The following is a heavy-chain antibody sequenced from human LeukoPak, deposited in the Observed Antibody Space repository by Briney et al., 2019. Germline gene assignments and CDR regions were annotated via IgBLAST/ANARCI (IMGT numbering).Heavy chain of an antibody. V-gene: IGHV4-59*08. D-gene: IGHD3-16*02. CDR1: GGSTSTYY. CDR3: ARHIGGGIEDMDV. Sequence: SETLSLTCTVPGGSTSTYYRSSIRQSPGKGLGWSGLIYVTGTRYNPHLQSRVTISVAGSRNKFFLMMSSVTSAATTVYCCARHIGGGIEDMDVWAKGTKVSVSS. CDR2: IYVTGT. J-gene: IGHJ6*03.